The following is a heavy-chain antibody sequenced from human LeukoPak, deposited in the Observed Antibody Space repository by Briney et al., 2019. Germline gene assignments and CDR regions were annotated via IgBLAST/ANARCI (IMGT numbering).Heavy chain of an antibody. J-gene: IGHJ4*02. D-gene: IGHD3-10*01. V-gene: IGHV3-30*04. Sequence: PGKSLRLSCVASGFSFSDSVIHWVRQAPGKGLEWVAVISHDVKTTYYADSAKGRFTISRDNSRNTVFLQMNRLRPEDTAVYYCVKEGYYVWGSSPTFYFDYGGKGTRVTASS. CDR3: VKEGYYVWGSSPTFYFDY. CDR1: GFSFSDSV. CDR2: ISHDVKTT.